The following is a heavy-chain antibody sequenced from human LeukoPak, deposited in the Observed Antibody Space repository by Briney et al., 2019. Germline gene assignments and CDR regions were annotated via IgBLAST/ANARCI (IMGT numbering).Heavy chain of an antibody. Sequence: GGSLRLSCAASGFTFSNYAMHWVREAPGKGLEWVAVISYDGSNKYYADSVQGRITISRDNSKNTLYPRMNSLRAQNTAVYYSERDGSPYDSSGYYSYYFDYWGKGTLVTVSS. D-gene: IGHD3-22*01. CDR1: GFTFSNYA. CDR3: ERDGSPYDSSGYYSYYFDY. CDR2: ISYDGSNK. J-gene: IGHJ4*02. V-gene: IGHV3-30-3*01.